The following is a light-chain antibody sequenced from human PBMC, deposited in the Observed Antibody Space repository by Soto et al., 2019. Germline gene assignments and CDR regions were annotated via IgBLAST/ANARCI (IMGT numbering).Light chain of an antibody. J-gene: IGKJ1*01. CDR3: LQFNTFPWT. Sequence: DIQMTQSPSSLSASVGDRVTITCRASQSISNYLNWYQQKPGKAPKLLIYAASSLQSGVPSRFSGSGSGTDFTLTISSLQPEDFATYYCLQFNTFPWTFGQGTKVDIK. CDR2: AAS. CDR1: QSISNY. V-gene: IGKV1-39*01.